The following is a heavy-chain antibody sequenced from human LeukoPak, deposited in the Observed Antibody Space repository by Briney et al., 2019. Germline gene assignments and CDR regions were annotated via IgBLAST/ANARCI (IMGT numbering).Heavy chain of an antibody. CDR3: ARATMTTVTSGATFDY. CDR2: IYHSGST. Sequence: SETLSLTCTVSGGSFSSYYWSWIRQPPGKGLEWIGYIYHSGSTNYNPSLKSRVTISVDTSKNQFSLKLSSVTAADTAVYYCARATMTTVTSGATFDYWGQGTLVTVSS. CDR1: GGSFSSYY. J-gene: IGHJ4*02. D-gene: IGHD4-17*01. V-gene: IGHV4-4*09.